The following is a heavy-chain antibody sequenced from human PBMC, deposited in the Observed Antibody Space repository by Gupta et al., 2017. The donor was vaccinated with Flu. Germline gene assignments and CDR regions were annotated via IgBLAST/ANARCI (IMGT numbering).Heavy chain of an antibody. CDR3: ARQGPGLRLGELSLYQRTYYYYGMDV. D-gene: IGHD3-16*02. CDR2: IIPIFGTA. CDR1: GGTFSSYA. Sequence: QVQLVQSGAEVKKPGSSVKVSCKASGGTFSSYAISWVRQAPGHGLEWMGGIIPIFGTANYAQKFQGRVTITADESTSTAYMELSSLRSEDTAVYYCARQGPGLRLGELSLYQRTYYYYGMDVWGQGTTVTVSS. V-gene: IGHV1-69*01. J-gene: IGHJ6*02.